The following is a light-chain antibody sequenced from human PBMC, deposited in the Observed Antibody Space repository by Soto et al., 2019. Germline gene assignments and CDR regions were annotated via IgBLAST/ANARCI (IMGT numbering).Light chain of an antibody. CDR3: EQYDFWPPT. CDR1: QSVSSN. CDR2: AAS. J-gene: IGKJ1*01. Sequence: EIVMTQSPATLSVSPGERATLSCRASQSVSSNLAWYQQKPGQAPRLLIYAASTRATDIPARFSGSGSGTEFTLTISSLQSEDLAVYYCEQYDFWPPTFGQGTKVEIQ. V-gene: IGKV3-15*01.